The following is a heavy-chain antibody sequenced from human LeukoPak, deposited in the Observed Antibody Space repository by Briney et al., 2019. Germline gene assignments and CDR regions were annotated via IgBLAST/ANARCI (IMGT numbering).Heavy chain of an antibody. CDR2: VYYSGST. D-gene: IGHD2/OR15-2a*01. J-gene: IGHJ1*01. CDR3: ARNAGKYYRYFQH. Sequence: SETLSLTCTVSGDSMNEYYWSWVRQPPGPGLEWIGYVYYSGSTTYNPSLKSRVNITIDTSKNQFSLTLTSVTAADTAMYYCARNAGKYYRYFQHWGQGTVVSVSS. CDR1: GDSMNEYY. V-gene: IGHV4-59*01.